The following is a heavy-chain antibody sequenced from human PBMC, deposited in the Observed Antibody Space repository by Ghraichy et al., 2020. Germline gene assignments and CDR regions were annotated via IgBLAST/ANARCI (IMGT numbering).Heavy chain of an antibody. J-gene: IGHJ5*02. CDR1: GGSFSGYY. D-gene: IGHD5-18*01. V-gene: IGHV4-34*01. Sequence: SETLSLTCAVYGGSFSGYYWSWIRQPPGKGLEWIGEINHSGSTNYNPSLKSRVTISVDTSKNQFSLKLSSVTAADTAVYYCARGKGYSYGYYAQGRKGTPWFYPWGQGTLVTVSS. CDR2: INHSGST. CDR3: ARGKGYSYGYYAQGRKGTPWFYP.